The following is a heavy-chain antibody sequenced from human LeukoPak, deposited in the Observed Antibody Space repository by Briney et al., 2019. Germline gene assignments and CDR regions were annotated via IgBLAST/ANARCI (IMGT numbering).Heavy chain of an antibody. J-gene: IGHJ3*02. CDR2: INPNSGGT. D-gene: IGHD1-14*01. CDR1: GHTFTSHR. V-gene: IGHV1-2*04. Sequence: ASVKVSCKASGHTFTSHRFTWVRQAPGQGLEWMGWINPNSGGTNYAQKFQGWVTMTRDTSISTAYMELSRLRSDDTAVYYCARDRNNSPAGAFDIWGQGTMVTVSS. CDR3: ARDRNNSPAGAFDI.